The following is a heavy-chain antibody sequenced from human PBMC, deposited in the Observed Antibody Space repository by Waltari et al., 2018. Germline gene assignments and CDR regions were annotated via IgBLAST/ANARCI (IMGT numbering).Heavy chain of an antibody. J-gene: IGHJ4*02. CDR1: GGSISSGGYY. Sequence: QVQLQESGPGLVKPSQTLSLTCTVSGGSISSGGYYWSWIRQHPGKGLEWIVYTYYSGSTYYNPSLKSRVTISLETSKNQFSLKLSSVTAADTAVYYCARYYSSGWYDVADWGQGTLVTVSS. CDR2: TYYSGST. D-gene: IGHD6-19*01. CDR3: ARYYSSGWYDVAD. V-gene: IGHV4-31*03.